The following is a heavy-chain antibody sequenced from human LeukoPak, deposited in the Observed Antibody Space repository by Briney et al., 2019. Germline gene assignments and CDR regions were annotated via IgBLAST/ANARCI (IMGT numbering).Heavy chain of an antibody. CDR1: GGSISSSSYY. D-gene: IGHD3-22*01. CDR2: IYYSGST. V-gene: IGHV4-39*01. Sequence: PSETLSLTCTVSGGSISSSSYYWGWIRQPPGKGLEWIGSIYYSGSTYYNPSLKSRVTISVDTSKNQFSLKLSSVTAADTAVYYCARHPPDSSGYPEYFQHWGQGTLVTVSS. J-gene: IGHJ1*01. CDR3: ARHPPDSSGYPEYFQH.